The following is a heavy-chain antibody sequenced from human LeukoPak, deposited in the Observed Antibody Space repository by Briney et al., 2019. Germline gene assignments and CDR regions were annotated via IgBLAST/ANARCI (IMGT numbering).Heavy chain of an antibody. Sequence: GSLTLSCAASGFTFSSYAMSWVRQAPGKGLEWVSAISGSGGSTYYADSVKCPFTISRDNSKNTLYLQMNRLRAEDTALYYCARFGYGGKVDYWGQGTLVTVSS. CDR2: ISGSGGST. CDR1: GFTFSSYA. V-gene: IGHV3-23*01. D-gene: IGHD4-23*01. CDR3: ARFGYGGKVDY. J-gene: IGHJ4*02.